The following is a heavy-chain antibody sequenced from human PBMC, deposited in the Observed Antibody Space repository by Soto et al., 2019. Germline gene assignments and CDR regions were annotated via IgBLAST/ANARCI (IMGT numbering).Heavy chain of an antibody. D-gene: IGHD3-3*02. CDR3: AHRNAHLNFRP. V-gene: IGHV2-5*02. CDR2: IYWDDDK. J-gene: IGHJ1*01. CDR1: GFALSTRGVG. Sequence: QITLKESGLTLVKPTQTLTLTCTFSGFALSTRGVGVGWIRQPPGKALEWLALIYWDDDKHYSPSLKNRLTITKDTSKNQVVLTITNMDPVDTATYYCAHRNAHLNFRPWGQGTLVTVSS.